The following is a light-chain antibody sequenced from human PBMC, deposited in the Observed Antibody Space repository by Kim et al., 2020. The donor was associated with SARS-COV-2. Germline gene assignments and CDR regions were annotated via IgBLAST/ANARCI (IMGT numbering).Light chain of an antibody. J-gene: IGLJ2*01. Sequence: QSVLTQPTSASETPGQRVTIFCSGGPSNIGSNAVSWYQQVPGMAPKLVIYSHNQRPSGVPDRFSGSKSGTSASLAISGLQPEDEADYFCAAWDDRLNGPIFGGGTQLTVL. CDR2: SHN. V-gene: IGLV1-44*01. CDR1: PSNIGSNA. CDR3: AAWDDRLNGPI.